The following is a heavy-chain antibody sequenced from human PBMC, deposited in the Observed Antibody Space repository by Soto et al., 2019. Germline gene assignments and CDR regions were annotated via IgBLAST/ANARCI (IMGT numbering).Heavy chain of an antibody. Sequence: SETLSLTCAVYGGSFSGYYWSWIRQPPGKGLEWIGEINHSGSTNYNPSLKSRVTISVDTSKNQFSLKLSSVTAADTAVYYCARERWPMVRGVVGRNYYSTDVWGKGPTVTVSS. V-gene: IGHV4-34*01. CDR3: ARERWPMVRGVVGRNYYSTDV. D-gene: IGHD3-10*01. J-gene: IGHJ6*04. CDR1: GGSFSGYY. CDR2: INHSGST.